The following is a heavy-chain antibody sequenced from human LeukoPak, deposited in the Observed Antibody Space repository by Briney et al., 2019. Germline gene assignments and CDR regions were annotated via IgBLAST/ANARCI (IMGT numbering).Heavy chain of an antibody. CDR2: ISGSGGST. Sequence: GGSLRLSCAASGFTFSSYAMSWVRQAPGKGLEWVSAISGSGGSTYYADSVKGRFTISRDNSKNTLYLQMNSLRAEDTAVYYCTRLRIAARRPYYYGMDVWGQGTTVTVSS. CDR3: TRLRIAARRPYYYGMDV. CDR1: GFTFSSYA. D-gene: IGHD6-6*01. J-gene: IGHJ6*02. V-gene: IGHV3-23*01.